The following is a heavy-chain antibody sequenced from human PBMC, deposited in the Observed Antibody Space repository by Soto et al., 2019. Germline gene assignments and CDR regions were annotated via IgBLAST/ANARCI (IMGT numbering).Heavy chain of an antibody. J-gene: IGHJ4*02. CDR1: GYSFAGYW. D-gene: IGHD3-22*01. CDR2: IDPSDSQT. V-gene: IGHV5-10-1*01. Sequence: PGESLKISCRGSGYSFAGYWITWVRQKPGKGLEWMGRIDPSDSQTYYSPSFRGHVTISVTKSTTTVFLQWSSLRASDTAMYYCARQIYDSDTGPNFQYYFDSWGQGTQVTVSS. CDR3: ARQIYDSDTGPNFQYYFDS.